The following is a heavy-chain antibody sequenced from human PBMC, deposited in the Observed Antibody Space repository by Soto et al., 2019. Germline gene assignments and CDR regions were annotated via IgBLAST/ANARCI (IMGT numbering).Heavy chain of an antibody. J-gene: IGHJ4*02. D-gene: IGHD3-3*01. V-gene: IGHV4-59*01. CDR1: GGSISSYY. CDR3: ARGSHYDATG. CDR2: IHYSGTT. Sequence: SETLSLTCNVSGGSISSYYWNWIRQPPGKGLEWIGYIHYSGTTNYNPSLKSRVTISIDTSKNQFSLRLSSVTAADTAVYYCARGSHYDATGWGQGTLVTVSS.